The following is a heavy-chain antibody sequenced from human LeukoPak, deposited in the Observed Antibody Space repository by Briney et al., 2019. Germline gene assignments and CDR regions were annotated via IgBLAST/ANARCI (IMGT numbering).Heavy chain of an antibody. J-gene: IGHJ6*02. CDR3: ASWYDYQPPYYYGMDV. CDR1: GGSISSGGYY. CDR2: IYYSGST. Sequence: SQTLSLTCTVSGGSISSGGYYWSWIRQHPGKGLEWIGYIYYSGSTYYNPSLKSRVTISVDTSKNQFSLKLSSVTAADTAVYYCASWYDYQPPYYYGMDVWGQGTTVTVSS. V-gene: IGHV4-31*03. D-gene: IGHD5-12*01.